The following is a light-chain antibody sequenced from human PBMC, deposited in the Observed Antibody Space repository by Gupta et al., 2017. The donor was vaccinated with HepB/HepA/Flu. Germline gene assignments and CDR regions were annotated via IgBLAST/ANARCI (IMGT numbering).Light chain of an antibody. Sequence: DLVMTQSPLSLPVTTGEPPSIYCRSSQSLLHNNGHIYLDWYLQKPGQSPQLLIFLAFNRASGVPDRFSGSGSGTDFTLTISRVEAGDFGVYYCMQAQESPLSFGGGTKVEIK. V-gene: IGKV2-28*01. J-gene: IGKJ4*01. CDR1: QSLLHNNGHIY. CDR3: MQAQESPLS. CDR2: LAF.